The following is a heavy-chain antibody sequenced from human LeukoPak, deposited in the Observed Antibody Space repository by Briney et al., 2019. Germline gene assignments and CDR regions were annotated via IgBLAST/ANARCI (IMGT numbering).Heavy chain of an antibody. D-gene: IGHD5-24*01. CDR1: GVTFSTYA. CDR3: AKDLFGMATPDDFDY. Sequence: GGSLRLSCAASGVTFSTYAMSWVRQAPGKGLEWVSTINTRGDNTYYADSVKGRFTISRDNSKNTLYLQMNSLRAEDTAVYYCAKDLFGMATPDDFDYWGQGTLVTVSS. V-gene: IGHV3-23*01. J-gene: IGHJ4*02. CDR2: INTRGDNT.